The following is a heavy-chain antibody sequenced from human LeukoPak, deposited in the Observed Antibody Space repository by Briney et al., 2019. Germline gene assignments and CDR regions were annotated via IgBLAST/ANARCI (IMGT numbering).Heavy chain of an antibody. J-gene: IGHJ4*02. CDR3: ARDVGYCSSTSC. Sequence: PGRSLRLSCAASGFTFSSYGMHWVRQAPGKGLEWVAVIWYDGSNKYYADSVKGRFTISRDNSKNTLYLQMNSLRAEDTAVYYCARDVGYCSSTSCWGQGTLVTVSS. V-gene: IGHV3-33*01. CDR1: GFTFSSYG. CDR2: IWYDGSNK. D-gene: IGHD2-2*01.